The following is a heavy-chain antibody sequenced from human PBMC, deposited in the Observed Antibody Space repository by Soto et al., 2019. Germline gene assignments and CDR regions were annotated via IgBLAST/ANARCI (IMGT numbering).Heavy chain of an antibody. CDR3: ARELEVVVAATNYYYYGMDV. Sequence: PGGSLRLSCAASGFTFSSYSMNWVRQAPGKGLEWVSSISSSSSYIYYADSVKGRFTISRDNAKNSLYLQMNSLRAEDTAVYYCARELEVVVAATNYYYYGMDVWGQGTTVTVSS. V-gene: IGHV3-21*01. CDR1: GFTFSSYS. CDR2: ISSSSSYI. D-gene: IGHD2-15*01. J-gene: IGHJ6*02.